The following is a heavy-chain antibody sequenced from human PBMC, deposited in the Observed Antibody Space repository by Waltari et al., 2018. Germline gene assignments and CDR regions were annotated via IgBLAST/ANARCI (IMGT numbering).Heavy chain of an antibody. V-gene: IGHV4-34*01. Sequence: QVQLQQWGAGLLKPSETLSLTCAVYGGSFRGYYWSWIRQPPGKGLEWIGESNHSGSTNYNPSLKSRVTISVDTSKNQFSLKLSSVTAADTAVYYCARGRLYYGSGATFDYWGQGTLVTVSS. J-gene: IGHJ4*02. CDR2: SNHSGST. CDR1: GGSFRGYY. CDR3: ARGRLYYGSGATFDY. D-gene: IGHD3-10*01.